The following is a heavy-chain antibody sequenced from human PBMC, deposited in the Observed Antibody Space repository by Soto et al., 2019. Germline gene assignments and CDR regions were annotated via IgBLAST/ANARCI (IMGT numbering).Heavy chain of an antibody. CDR3: ARDRPEGGVVAATSYYYYGMDV. V-gene: IGHV1-18*01. J-gene: IGHJ6*02. D-gene: IGHD2-15*01. Sequence: ASVKVSCKASGYTFTSYGISWVRQAPGQGLEWMGGISAYNGNANYAQKLQGRVTMTADASTSTAYMELSSLRSEDTAVYYCARDRPEGGVVAATSYYYYGMDVWGQGTTVTVSS. CDR2: ISAYNGNA. CDR1: GYTFTSYG.